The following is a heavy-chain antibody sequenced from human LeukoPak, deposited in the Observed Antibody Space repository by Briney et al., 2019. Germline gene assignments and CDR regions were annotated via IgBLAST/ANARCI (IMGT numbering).Heavy chain of an antibody. D-gene: IGHD4-11*01. CDR1: GFTFNNYA. V-gene: IGHV3-7*01. J-gene: IGHJ4*02. Sequence: GGSLRLSCAASGFTFNNYAMTWVRQAPGKGLEWVADIKQDGSEKYYVDSVKGRFTISRDNAKNSLYLQMNSLRAEDTAVYYCARDLEDYSNSAFWGQGTLVTVSS. CDR3: ARDLEDYSNSAF. CDR2: IKQDGSEK.